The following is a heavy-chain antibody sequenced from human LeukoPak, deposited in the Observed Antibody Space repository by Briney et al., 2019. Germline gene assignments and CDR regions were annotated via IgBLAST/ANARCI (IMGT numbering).Heavy chain of an antibody. Sequence: GGSLRLSCAASGFTFSSYGMHWVRQAPGKGLEWVAVISYDGSNKYYADSVKGRFTISRDNSKNTLYLQMNSLRAEDTAVYYCAKDDSGSWYYMDVWGKGTTVTVSS. CDR3: AKDDSGSWYYMDV. CDR1: GFTFSSYG. CDR2: ISYDGSNK. D-gene: IGHD6-13*01. J-gene: IGHJ6*03. V-gene: IGHV3-30*18.